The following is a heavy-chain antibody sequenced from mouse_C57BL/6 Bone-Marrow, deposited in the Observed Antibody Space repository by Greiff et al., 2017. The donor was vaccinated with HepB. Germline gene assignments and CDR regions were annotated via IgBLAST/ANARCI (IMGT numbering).Heavy chain of an antibody. V-gene: IGHV5-9-1*02. CDR2: ISSGGDYI. CDR3: TRGSTMFTTEAWFAY. J-gene: IGHJ3*01. CDR1: GFTFSSYA. D-gene: IGHD2-2*01. Sequence: EVMLVESGEGLVKPGGSLKLSCAASGFTFSSYAMSWVRQTPEKRLEWVAYISSGGDYIYYADTVKGRFTISLDNARNTLYLQMSSLKSEDTAMYYCTRGSTMFTTEAWFAYWGQGTLVTVSA.